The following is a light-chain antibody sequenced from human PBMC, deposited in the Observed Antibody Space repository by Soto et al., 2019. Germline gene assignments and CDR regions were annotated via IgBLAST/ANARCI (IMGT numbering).Light chain of an antibody. J-gene: IGKJ1*01. CDR1: QSLNSR. V-gene: IGKV1-5*01. CDR2: DAS. Sequence: DIQLTQTPSTLSASVGDRITLTCRAAQSLNSRLAWYQHRPGKDPXXLIYDASTLESGVPSRFSGSGSGTEFTLTINNMQPDDLATYICQQYKSYSTFGRGTKVDI. CDR3: QQYKSYST.